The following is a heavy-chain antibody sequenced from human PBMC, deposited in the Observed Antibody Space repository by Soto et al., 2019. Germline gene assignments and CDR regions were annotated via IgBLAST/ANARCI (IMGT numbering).Heavy chain of an antibody. CDR1: GFTFSSYW. Sequence: EVQLVESGGGLVQPGGSLTLSCAASGFTFSSYWMSWVRQAPGKGLEWVANIKQDGSEKYYVDSVKGRFTISRDNAKNSLYLQMNSLIAEDTAVYYCARVDWGTGWLQSGYYYYGMDVWGQGTTVTVSS. V-gene: IGHV3-7*03. CDR3: ARVDWGTGWLQSGYYYYGMDV. CDR2: IKQDGSEK. J-gene: IGHJ6*02. D-gene: IGHD3-16*01.